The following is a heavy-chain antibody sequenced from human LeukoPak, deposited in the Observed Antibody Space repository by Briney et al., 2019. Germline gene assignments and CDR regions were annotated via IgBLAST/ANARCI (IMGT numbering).Heavy chain of an antibody. CDR3: ARHPDCSGGSCYPPNWFDP. CDR1: GGSISSYY. V-gene: IGHV4-59*08. D-gene: IGHD2-15*01. CDR2: IYYSGST. Sequence: PSETLSLTCTVSGGSISSYYWSWIRQPPGQGLEWIGYIYYSGSTNYNPSLKSRVTISVDASKNQFSLKLSSVTAADTAVYYCARHPDCSGGSCYPPNWFDPWGQGTLVTVSS. J-gene: IGHJ5*02.